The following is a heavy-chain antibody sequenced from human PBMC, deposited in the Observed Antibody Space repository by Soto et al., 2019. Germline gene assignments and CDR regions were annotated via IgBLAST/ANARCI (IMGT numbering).Heavy chain of an antibody. D-gene: IGHD6-19*01. V-gene: IGHV3-33*01. CDR2: IWYDGTNK. CDR1: GFTFSSYA. CDR3: VRGFYYSSGWDHDF. J-gene: IGHJ4*02. Sequence: QVELVESGGGVVQPGRSLRLSCDASGFTFSSYAMHWVRQAPGKGPEWVAAIWYDGTNKYYVDSVKGRFTISRDNFQNTLYLHMNSLRAEDTAMYYCVRGFYYSSGWDHDFWGQGTLVTVSS.